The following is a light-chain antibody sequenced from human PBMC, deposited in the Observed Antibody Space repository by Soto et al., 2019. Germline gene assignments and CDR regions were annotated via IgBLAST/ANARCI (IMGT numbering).Light chain of an antibody. Sequence: EIVFTQSPGTLSLSPGERATLSCRASQSVSSSYLAWYQQKPGQAPRLLIYGAYSRATGIQDRFSGSGSGTDFTLTIRRLEPEDFAVYYCQQYGSSPGTFGQGTKVDI. CDR3: QQYGSSPGT. J-gene: IGKJ1*01. CDR2: GAY. CDR1: QSVSSSY. V-gene: IGKV3-20*01.